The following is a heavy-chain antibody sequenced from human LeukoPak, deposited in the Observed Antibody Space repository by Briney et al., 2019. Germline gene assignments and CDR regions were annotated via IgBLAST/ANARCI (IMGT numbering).Heavy chain of an antibody. V-gene: IGHV3-30*03. Sequence: PGGSLRLSCAASGFTFSSYGMHWVRQAPGKGLEWVAVISYDGSNKYYADSVKGRFTISRDNSKNTLYLQMNSLRAEDTAVYYCAMDSGSYYYFDYWGQGTLVTVSS. CDR2: ISYDGSNK. CDR1: GFTFSSYG. D-gene: IGHD1-26*01. J-gene: IGHJ4*02. CDR3: AMDSGSYYYFDY.